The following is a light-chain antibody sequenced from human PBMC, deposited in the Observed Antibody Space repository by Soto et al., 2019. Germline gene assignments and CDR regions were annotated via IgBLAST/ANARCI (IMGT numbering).Light chain of an antibody. J-gene: IGKJ2*01. CDR3: QQSYSSPPT. V-gene: IGKV1-39*01. CDR1: QSISSY. Sequence: DIHMTQSPSSLSASVGDRVTITCRASQSISSYVNWYQQKSGQAPNLLIYAAASLRSGVPSRFSDTGSGPEFTLIITSLQPEDFARKHFQQSYSSPPTFGQGTKMEIK. CDR2: AAA.